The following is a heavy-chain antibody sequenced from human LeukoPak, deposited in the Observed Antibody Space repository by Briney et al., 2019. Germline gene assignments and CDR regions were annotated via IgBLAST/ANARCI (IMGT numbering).Heavy chain of an antibody. CDR2: ISGSGGST. J-gene: IGHJ4*02. D-gene: IGHD3-10*01. V-gene: IGHV3-23*01. CDR1: GFTFSSYA. Sequence: SGGSLRLSCAASGFTFSSYAMSWVRQAPGKGLEWVSAISGSGGSTYYADSAKGRFTISRDNSKNTLYLQMNSLRAEDTAVYYCAKVRGITMVRGVDYWGQGTLVTVSS. CDR3: AKVRGITMVRGVDY.